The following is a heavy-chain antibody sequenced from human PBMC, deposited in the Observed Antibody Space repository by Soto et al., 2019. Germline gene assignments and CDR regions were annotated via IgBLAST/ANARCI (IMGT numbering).Heavy chain of an antibody. CDR2: TYYRSKWYN. V-gene: IGHV6-1*01. J-gene: IGHJ5*02. Sequence: PSQTLSLTCAISGDSVSSNSAAWNWIRQSPSRGLEWLGRTYYRSKWYNDYAVSVKSRITINPDTSKNQFSLQLNSVTPEDTAVYYCARVEVVVVPAAIHSSSSPFDPWGQGTLVTVSS. CDR3: ARVEVVVVPAAIHSSSSPFDP. D-gene: IGHD2-2*01. CDR1: GDSVSSNSAA.